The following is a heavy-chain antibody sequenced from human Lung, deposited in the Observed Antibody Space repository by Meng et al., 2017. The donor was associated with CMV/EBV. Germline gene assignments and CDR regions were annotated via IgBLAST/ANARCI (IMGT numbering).Heavy chain of an antibody. J-gene: IGHJ4*02. CDR2: IRSKPYGGTT. D-gene: IGHD3-3*01. V-gene: IGHV3-49*04. CDR1: GFTFGNYS. Sequence: GESXKISCTTSGFTFGNYSMSWVRQAPGKGLEWVGFIRSKPYGGTTDYAASVKGRFTISRDDSKSIAYLQMNSLKTEDTAIYYCAPNYDFFAFWGQGTRVTVSS. CDR3: APNYDFFAF.